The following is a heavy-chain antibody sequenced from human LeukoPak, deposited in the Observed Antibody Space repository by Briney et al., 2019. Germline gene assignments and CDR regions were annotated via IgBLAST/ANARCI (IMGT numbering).Heavy chain of an antibody. CDR1: GYSISSGYY. Sequence: SETLSLTCAVSGYSISSGYYWGWIRQPPGKGLEWLGSIYHSGSTYNNPSLKSRVTMSVDTSKNQFSLKLTSVTAADTALYYCARDMLWYPFDYWGQGTLVTVSS. D-gene: IGHD2-8*01. CDR3: ARDMLWYPFDY. CDR2: IYHSGST. V-gene: IGHV4-38-2*02. J-gene: IGHJ4*02.